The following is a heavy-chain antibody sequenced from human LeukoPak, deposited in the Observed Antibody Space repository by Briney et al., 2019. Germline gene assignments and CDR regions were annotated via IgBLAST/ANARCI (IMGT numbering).Heavy chain of an antibody. V-gene: IGHV4-59*01. CDR1: NGSISRYY. Sequence: SETLSLTCSVSNGSISRYYWNWIRQSPGKGLEWIGYVYNRGTTVYNPSPKSRVTISVDTSRSQFSLNLRSVTSADTAVYYCARSPGFVDTASGEWFDPWGQGVLVTVSS. CDR3: ARSPGFVDTASGEWFDP. CDR2: VYNRGTT. J-gene: IGHJ5*02. D-gene: IGHD5-18*01.